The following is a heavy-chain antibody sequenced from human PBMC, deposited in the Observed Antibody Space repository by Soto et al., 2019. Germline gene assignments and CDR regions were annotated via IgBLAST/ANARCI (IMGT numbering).Heavy chain of an antibody. CDR3: ARGVLRIGYCSGGSCYTANWFDP. CDR1: GYTFTSYY. Sequence: ASVKVSCKASGYTFTSYYMHWVRQAPGQGLEWMGIINPSGGSTSYAQKFQGRVTMTRDTSTSTVYMELSSLRSEDTAVYYCARGVLRIGYCSGGSCYTANWFDPWRQGTLVTVSS. V-gene: IGHV1-46*01. J-gene: IGHJ5*02. D-gene: IGHD2-15*01. CDR2: INPSGGST.